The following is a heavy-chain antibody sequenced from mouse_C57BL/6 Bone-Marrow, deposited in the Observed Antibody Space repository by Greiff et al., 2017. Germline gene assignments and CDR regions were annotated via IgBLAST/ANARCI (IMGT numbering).Heavy chain of an antibody. J-gene: IGHJ2*01. V-gene: IGHV1-18*01. CDR2: INPNNGGT. CDR3: ARGVGGPYYFDY. CDR1: GYTFTDYN. Sequence: EVKLQESGPELVKPGASVKIPCKASGYTFTDYNMDWVKQSHGKSLEWIGDINPNNGGTIYNQKFKGKATLTVDKSSSTAYMELRSLTSEDTAVYYCARGVGGPYYFDYWGQGTTLTVSS. D-gene: IGHD1-1*02.